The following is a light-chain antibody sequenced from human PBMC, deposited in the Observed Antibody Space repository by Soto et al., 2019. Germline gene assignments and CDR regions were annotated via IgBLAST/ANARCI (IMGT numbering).Light chain of an antibody. J-gene: IGKJ5*01. Sequence: DIEMTQSASSLSASFGDRVTITCQASQDITMYLNWYQQKPGKAPKLLIYDASNLQTGVPSRFSGSGYGTDFTFTISSLKPEDIATYYCQQYDNVFTFGQGTRLEIK. V-gene: IGKV1-33*01. CDR1: QDITMY. CDR2: DAS. CDR3: QQYDNVFT.